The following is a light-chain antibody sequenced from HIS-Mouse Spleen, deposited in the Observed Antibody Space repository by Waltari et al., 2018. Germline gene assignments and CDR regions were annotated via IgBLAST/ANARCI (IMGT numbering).Light chain of an antibody. CDR3: CSYAGSSTYVV. Sequence: QSALTQPASVSGSPGQSITISCTGTSSDVGSYNLVSWYQQHPGKAPKLMIYEGSKRPSGVSNRFSGSKSGNTASLTSSGLHAEEEADYYCCSYAGSSTYVVFGGGTKLTVL. CDR1: SSDVGSYNL. V-gene: IGLV2-23*01. J-gene: IGLJ2*01. CDR2: EGS.